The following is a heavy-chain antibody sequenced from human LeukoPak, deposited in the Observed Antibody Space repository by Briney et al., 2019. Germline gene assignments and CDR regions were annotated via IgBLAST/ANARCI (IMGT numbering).Heavy chain of an antibody. Sequence: GASVNVSRKACGYTFTSYGISGVRQAPGQGLEGMGWISAYNGNTNYAQKLQGRVTMTTDTSTSTAYMELRSLRSDDTAVYYCARQYQLMTYYYYYYYMDVWGKGTTDTVSS. J-gene: IGHJ6*03. V-gene: IGHV1-18*01. CDR2: ISAYNGNT. CDR1: GYTFTSYG. D-gene: IGHD2-2*01. CDR3: ARQYQLMTYYYYYYYMDV.